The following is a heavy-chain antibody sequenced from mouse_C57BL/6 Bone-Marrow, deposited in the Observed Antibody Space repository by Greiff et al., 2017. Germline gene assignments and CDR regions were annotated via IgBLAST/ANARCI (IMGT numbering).Heavy chain of an antibody. D-gene: IGHD1-1*01. J-gene: IGHJ1*03. Sequence: QVQLQQPGAELVRPGTSVKLSCKASGYTFTSYWMHWVKQRPGQGLEWIGVIDPSDSYTNYNQKFKGKATLTVDTSSSTAYMQLSSLTSEDSAVXYCARGVYYGSRGDWYFDVWGTGTTVTVYS. CDR3: ARGVYYGSRGDWYFDV. V-gene: IGHV1-59*01. CDR2: IDPSDSYT. CDR1: GYTFTSYW.